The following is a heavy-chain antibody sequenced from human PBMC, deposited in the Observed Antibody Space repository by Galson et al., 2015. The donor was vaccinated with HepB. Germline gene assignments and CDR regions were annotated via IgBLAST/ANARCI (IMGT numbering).Heavy chain of an antibody. CDR1: GYSFTSYW. Sequence: QSGAEVKKPGESLRISCKGSGYSFTSYWISWVRQMPGKGLEWMGRIDPSDSYTNYSPSFQGHVTISADRSISTAYLQWSSLKASDTAMYYCARTTTTGGLWFGELVWGQGTMVTVSS. CDR2: IDPSDSYT. J-gene: IGHJ3*01. D-gene: IGHD3-10*01. V-gene: IGHV5-10-1*01. CDR3: ARTTTTGGLWFGELV.